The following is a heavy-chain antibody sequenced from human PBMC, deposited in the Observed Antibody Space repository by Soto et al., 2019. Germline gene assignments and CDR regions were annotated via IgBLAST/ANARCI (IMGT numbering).Heavy chain of an antibody. V-gene: IGHV4-31*03. Sequence: SETLSLTCTVSGGSISSGGYYWSWIRQHPGKGLEWIGYIYYSGSTYYNPSLKSRVTISVDTSKNQFSLKLSSVTAADTAVYYCARTAAAGKYYYGMDVWGQGTTVTVSS. CDR3: ARTAAAGKYYYGMDV. CDR1: GGSISSGGYY. D-gene: IGHD6-13*01. J-gene: IGHJ6*02. CDR2: IYYSGST.